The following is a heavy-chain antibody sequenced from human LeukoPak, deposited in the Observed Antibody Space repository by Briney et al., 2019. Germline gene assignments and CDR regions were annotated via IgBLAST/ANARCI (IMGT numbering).Heavy chain of an antibody. CDR3: ARVISGAFSDY. CDR2: ISSSSSYT. J-gene: IGHJ4*02. D-gene: IGHD7-27*01. Sequence: PGGSLRLSCATSGFTFSDYYMNWIRQAPRKGLEWVSYISSSSSYTNYADSVKGRFTISRDNAKNSLYLQMNSLRAEDTAVYYCARVISGAFSDYWGQGTLVTVSS. V-gene: IGHV3-11*05. CDR1: GFTFSDYY.